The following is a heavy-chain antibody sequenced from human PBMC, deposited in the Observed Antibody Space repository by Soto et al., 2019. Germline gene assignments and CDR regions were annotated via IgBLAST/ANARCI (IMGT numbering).Heavy chain of an antibody. V-gene: IGHV3-30*18. Sequence: QVQLVESGGGVVQSGGSLRLSCLASGFDFSSHGMYWVRQAPGRGLEWVALIAYEGSHKFYVGSLKGRFTISRDNSKHTLFLHMSSLRPEDTAVYYCAKDFELPDGDYYHYGMDFWGQGTTVSVSS. D-gene: IGHD1-7*01. J-gene: IGHJ6*02. CDR1: GFDFSSHG. CDR3: AKDFELPDGDYYHYGMDF. CDR2: IAYEGSHK.